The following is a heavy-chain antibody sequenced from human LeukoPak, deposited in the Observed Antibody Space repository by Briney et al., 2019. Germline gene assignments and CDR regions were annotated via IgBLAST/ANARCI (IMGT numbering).Heavy chain of an antibody. D-gene: IGHD3-16*01. V-gene: IGHV3-48*01. Sequence: GGSLRLSCAASGSTFSSYSMNWVRQAPGKGLEWVSYISSSSSTIYHADSVKGRFTISRDNAKNSLYLQMNSLRAEDTAVYYCARDMTSDGDYWGQGTLVTVSS. J-gene: IGHJ4*02. CDR3: ARDMTSDGDY. CDR1: GSTFSSYS. CDR2: ISSSSSTI.